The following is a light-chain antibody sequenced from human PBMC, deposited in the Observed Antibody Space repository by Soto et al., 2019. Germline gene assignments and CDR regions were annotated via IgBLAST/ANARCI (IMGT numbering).Light chain of an antibody. CDR2: EVT. Sequence: QSVLTQPPSASGSPGQSVTISCTGTSSDVGGYNYVSWYQQHPGKAPKLMISEVTKRPSGVPDRFSGSKSGNTASLTVSGLQAEDEADYYCSSYGGSNNVIFGGGTKATVL. CDR1: SSDVGGYNY. J-gene: IGLJ2*01. CDR3: SSYGGSNNVI. V-gene: IGLV2-8*01.